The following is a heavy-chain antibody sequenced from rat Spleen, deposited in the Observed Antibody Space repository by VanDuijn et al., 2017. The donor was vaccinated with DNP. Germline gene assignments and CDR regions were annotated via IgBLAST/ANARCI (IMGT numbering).Heavy chain of an antibody. CDR2: IHTGSGGT. CDR1: GYTFTVNY. Sequence: QVQLRQSGAELAEPGSSVKISCKSSGYTFTVNYIGWIKQTTGQGLEYIGYIHTGSGGTSYREKFKGKATLTVDKSSSTAFMQLNSLTPDDSAVYYCAARYSSSWFAYWGQGVMVTVSS. J-gene: IGHJ2*01. V-gene: IGHV1-43*01. CDR3: AARYSSSWFAY. D-gene: IGHD1-2*01.